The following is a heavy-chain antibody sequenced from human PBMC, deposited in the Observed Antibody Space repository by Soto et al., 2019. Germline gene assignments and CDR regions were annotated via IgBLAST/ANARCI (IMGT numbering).Heavy chain of an antibody. CDR1: GLTVRSYR. D-gene: IGHD3-3*01. J-gene: IGHJ6*03. CDR3: AREYFWSGPSDYYYYMDV. CDR2: ISSSSSYI. Sequence: HGGSIGLSCASGGLTVRSYRVNVVRQDPGKGLEWVSSISSSSSYIYYADSVKGRFTISRDNAKNSLYLQMDSLRAEDTAVYYCAREYFWSGPSDYYYYMDVWGKGTTVTVSS. V-gene: IGHV3-21*01.